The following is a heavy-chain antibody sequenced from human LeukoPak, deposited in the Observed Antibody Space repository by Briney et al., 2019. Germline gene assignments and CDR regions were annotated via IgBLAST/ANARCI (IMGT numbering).Heavy chain of an antibody. CDR3: AKVDALDAFDI. CDR1: GFAFDDYA. CDR2: ISWNSGSI. D-gene: IGHD2-2*03. J-gene: IGHJ3*02. Sequence: QPCRSLRLSCAASGFAFDDYAMHWVRQAPGKGLEWVSGISWNSGSIGYADSVKGRFTISRDNAKNSLYLQMNSLRAEDTALYYCAKVDALDAFDIWGQGTMVTVSS. V-gene: IGHV3-9*01.